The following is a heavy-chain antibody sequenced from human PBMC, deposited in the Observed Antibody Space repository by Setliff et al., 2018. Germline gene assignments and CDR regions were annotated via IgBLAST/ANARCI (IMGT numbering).Heavy chain of an antibody. Sequence: ASETLSLTCRVSGGSVSTFYWTWIRQPPGKGLEWIGYIFTSGSTQYNPSLKSRATISRDTSSNQFSLKLFSVTAADTAVYYCARGRYYDRSVFVEYFQHWGQGALVTVSS. V-gene: IGHV4-4*09. D-gene: IGHD3-22*01. CDR2: IFTSGST. CDR3: ARGRYYDRSVFVEYFQH. CDR1: GGSVSTFY. J-gene: IGHJ1*01.